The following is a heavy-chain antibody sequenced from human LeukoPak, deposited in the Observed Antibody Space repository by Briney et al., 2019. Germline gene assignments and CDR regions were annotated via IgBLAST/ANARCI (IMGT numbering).Heavy chain of an antibody. D-gene: IGHD5-18*01. CDR1: GGTFSSYA. V-gene: IGHV1-69*05. Sequence: SVKVSCKASGGTFSSYAISWVRQAPGQGLEWMGGIIPIFGTANYAQKFQGRVTITTDESTSTAYMELSSLRSEDTAVYYCARDGGYSYGYGGYVAFDPWGQGTLVTVSS. CDR2: IIPIFGTA. J-gene: IGHJ5*02. CDR3: ARDGGYSYGYGGYVAFDP.